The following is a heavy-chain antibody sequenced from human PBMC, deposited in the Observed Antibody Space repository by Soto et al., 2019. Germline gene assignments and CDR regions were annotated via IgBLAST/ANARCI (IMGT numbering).Heavy chain of an antibody. Sequence: QVQLQELGPGLVKPSETLSLTCTVSGGSISSYYWSWIRQPPGKGLEWIGYIYYSGSTNYNPSLKSRATISVDTSKNQFSLKLSSVTAADTAVYYCARSLYYYDSSGYYAYYFDYWGQGTLVTVSS. J-gene: IGHJ4*02. CDR2: IYYSGST. CDR1: GGSISSYY. V-gene: IGHV4-59*01. D-gene: IGHD3-22*01. CDR3: ARSLYYYDSSGYYAYYFDY.